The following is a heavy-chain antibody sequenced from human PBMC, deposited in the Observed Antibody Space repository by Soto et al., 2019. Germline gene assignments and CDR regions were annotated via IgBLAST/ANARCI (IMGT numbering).Heavy chain of an antibody. V-gene: IGHV3-13*01. D-gene: IGHD2-15*01. Sequence: GGSLRLSCAASGFTFSSYDMHWVRQATGKGLEWVSAIGTAGDTYYPGSVKGRFTISRENAKNSSYLQMNSLRAGDTAVYYCARVGCSGGSCHWFDPWGQGTLVTVSS. CDR2: IGTAGDT. CDR1: GFTFSSYD. J-gene: IGHJ5*02. CDR3: ARVGCSGGSCHWFDP.